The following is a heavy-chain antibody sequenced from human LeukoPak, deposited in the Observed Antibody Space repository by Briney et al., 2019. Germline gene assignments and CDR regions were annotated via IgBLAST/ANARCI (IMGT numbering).Heavy chain of an antibody. Sequence: GGSLRLSCAASGFTFSSYAMSWVRQAPGKGLEWVSAISGSGGSTYCADSVKGRFTISRDNSKNTLYLQMNSLRAEDTAIYYCAKDIVAARPSYYYGMDVWGQGTTVTVSS. D-gene: IGHD6-6*01. CDR3: AKDIVAARPSYYYGMDV. CDR1: GFTFSSYA. V-gene: IGHV3-23*01. J-gene: IGHJ6*02. CDR2: ISGSGGST.